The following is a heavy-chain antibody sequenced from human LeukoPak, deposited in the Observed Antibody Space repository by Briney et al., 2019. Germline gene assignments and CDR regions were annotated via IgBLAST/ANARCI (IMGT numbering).Heavy chain of an antibody. CDR3: ARDLPHTYYYDSSGIDY. CDR1: GFTLDDYA. V-gene: IGHV3-74*01. CDR2: IESDGNFT. J-gene: IGHJ4*02. Sequence: GGSLRLSCAASGFTLDDYAMHWVRQAPGKGLVWVSRIESDGNFTSYADSVKGRFTISRDSAKNTLYLQMNSLRAEDTAVYYCARDLPHTYYYDSSGIDYWGQGTLVTVSS. D-gene: IGHD3-22*01.